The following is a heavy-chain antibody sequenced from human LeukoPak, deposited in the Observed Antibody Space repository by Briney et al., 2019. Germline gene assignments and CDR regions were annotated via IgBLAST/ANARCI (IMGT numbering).Heavy chain of an antibody. J-gene: IGHJ4*02. V-gene: IGHV3-30*18. D-gene: IGHD5-18*01. CDR1: GFTFSSYG. CDR2: ISYDGSNK. Sequence: GRSLRLSCAASGFTFSSYGIHCVRQAPGKGLEWVAVISYDGSNKYYADSVKGRFTISRDNSKNTLYLQMNSLRAEDTAVYYCAKNGGYFYGYRYYFDYWGQGTLVTVSS. CDR3: AKNGGYFYGYRYYFDY.